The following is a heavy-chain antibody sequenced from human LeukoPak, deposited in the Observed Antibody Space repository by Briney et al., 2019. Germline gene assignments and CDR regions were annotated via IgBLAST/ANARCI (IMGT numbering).Heavy chain of an antibody. V-gene: IGHV4-39*01. D-gene: IGHD6-13*01. CDR1: GGSISSSTYY. J-gene: IGHJ6*03. CDR3: ASEGSSWYLRGYYYYYMDV. Sequence: SETLSLTCTVSGGSISSSTYYWGWIRQPPGKGLAWIGSISYTGITYYNPSLKSRVTISVDTSKNQFSLKLSSVTAADTAVYYCASEGSSWYLRGYYYYYMDVWGKGTTVTISS. CDR2: ISYTGIT.